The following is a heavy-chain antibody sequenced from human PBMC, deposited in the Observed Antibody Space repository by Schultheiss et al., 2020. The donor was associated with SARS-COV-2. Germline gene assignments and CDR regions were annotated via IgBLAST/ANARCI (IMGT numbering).Heavy chain of an antibody. CDR1: GFTFSSYW. J-gene: IGHJ6*02. CDR3: ARELSHPESSWYRFDYYYGMDV. CDR2: IKQDGSEK. D-gene: IGHD6-13*01. V-gene: IGHV3-7*03. Sequence: GESLKISCAASGFTFSSYWMSWVRQAPGKGLEWVANIKQDGSEKYYVDSVKGRFTISRDNAKNSLYLQMNSLRAEDTAVYYCARELSHPESSWYRFDYYYGMDVWGQGTTVTVSS.